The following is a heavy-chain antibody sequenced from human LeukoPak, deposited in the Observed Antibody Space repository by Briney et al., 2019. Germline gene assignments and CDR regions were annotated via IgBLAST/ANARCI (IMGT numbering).Heavy chain of an antibody. Sequence: GGSLRLSCAASGFTFSSYAMSWVRQAPGKGLERVSAISGSGGSTYYADSVKGRFTISRDNSKNTLYLQMNSLRAEDTAVYYCAKDKGIQLWFGYWGQGTLATVSS. V-gene: IGHV3-23*01. CDR3: AKDKGIQLWFGY. CDR1: GFTFSSYA. J-gene: IGHJ4*02. D-gene: IGHD5-18*01. CDR2: ISGSGGST.